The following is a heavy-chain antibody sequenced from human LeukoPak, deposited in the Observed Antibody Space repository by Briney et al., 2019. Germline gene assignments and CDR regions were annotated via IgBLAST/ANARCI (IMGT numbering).Heavy chain of an antibody. CDR1: AGSTRGYY. D-gene: IGHD3-22*01. Sequence: SETLSLTCIVSAGSTRGYYWSWIRQPPGKGLEWIGYIYYSGSTKYNPSLKSRVTISVDTSKNQFSLKLSSVTAADTAVYYCARGDSSGFLPGWGQGTLVTVSS. CDR3: ARGDSSGFLPG. V-gene: IGHV4-59*01. J-gene: IGHJ4*02. CDR2: IYYSGST.